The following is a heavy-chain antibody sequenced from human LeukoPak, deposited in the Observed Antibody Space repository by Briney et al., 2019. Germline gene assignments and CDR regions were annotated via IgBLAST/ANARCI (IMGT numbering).Heavy chain of an antibody. D-gene: IGHD1-26*01. CDR3: AKDFGSGSYYDY. V-gene: IGHV3-23*01. Sequence: GGSLRLSCEASGFTFSNYDMAWVRQAPGKGLEWVSSICGSGVRTYYADSVKGRFTISRDKSKNTLYLQMNSLRDEDTAVYYCAKDFGSGSYYDYWGQGTLVTVSS. CDR2: ICGSGVRT. CDR1: GFTFSNYD. J-gene: IGHJ4*02.